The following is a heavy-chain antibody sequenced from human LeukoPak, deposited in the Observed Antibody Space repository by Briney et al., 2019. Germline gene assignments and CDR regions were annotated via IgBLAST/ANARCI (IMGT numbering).Heavy chain of an antibody. J-gene: IGHJ4*02. CDR2: IIPIFGTA. CDR3: ARDQGEYQLLAAFDY. CDR1: GGTFSSYA. V-gene: IGHV1-69*13. D-gene: IGHD2-2*01. Sequence: ASVKVSCKASGGTFSSYAISWVRQAPGQGLEWMGGIIPIFGTANYAQKFQGRATITADESTSTAYMELSSLRSEDTAVYYCARDQGEYQLLAAFDYWGQGTLVTVSS.